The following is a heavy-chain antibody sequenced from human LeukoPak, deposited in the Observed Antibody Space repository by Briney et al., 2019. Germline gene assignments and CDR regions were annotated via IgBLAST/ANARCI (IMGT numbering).Heavy chain of an antibody. CDR2: TYYNGRT. CDR1: GDFIGTGAHY. Sequence: SETLSLTCSVSGDFIGTGAHYWSWIRQRPGRGLEWIGFTYYNGRTHTKPSLQSRVSVSVDTSRNQFSLRVTSMTAADTAIYYCTRQIGSGQYFFDCWGQGMLVTVSS. V-gene: IGHV4-31*03. CDR3: TRQIGSGQYFFDC. J-gene: IGHJ4*02. D-gene: IGHD3-10*01.